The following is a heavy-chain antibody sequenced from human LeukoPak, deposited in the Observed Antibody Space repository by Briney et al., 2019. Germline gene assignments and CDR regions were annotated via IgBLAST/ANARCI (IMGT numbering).Heavy chain of an antibody. CDR2: IYYSGST. CDR3: ASGSLYRGMFES. J-gene: IGHJ4*02. CDR1: GGSISSSSYY. Sequence: PETLSLTCTVSGGSISSSSYYWGWIRQPPGKGLEWIGSIYYSGSTYYNPSLKSRVTISVDTSKNQFSLKLSSVTAADTAVYYCASGSLYRGMFESWGQGTLVTVSS. D-gene: IGHD1-26*01. V-gene: IGHV4-39*01.